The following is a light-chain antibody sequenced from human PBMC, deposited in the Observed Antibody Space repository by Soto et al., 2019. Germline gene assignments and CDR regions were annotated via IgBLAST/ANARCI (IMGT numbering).Light chain of an antibody. Sequence: EILLTQSPATLSLSPGEGATLSCGASQSIGAYLAWYQQKPGQPPRLVIFDASNRAAGVAARLSGSGYGTDFTLAISSIETEDFEIYYCQQRSNWPVTFGGGTKVDIK. V-gene: IGKV3-11*01. J-gene: IGKJ4*01. CDR2: DAS. CDR3: QQRSNWPVT. CDR1: QSIGAY.